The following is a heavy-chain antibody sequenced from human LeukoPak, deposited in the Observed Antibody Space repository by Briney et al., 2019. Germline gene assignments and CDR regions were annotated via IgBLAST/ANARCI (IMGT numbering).Heavy chain of an antibody. CDR2: IWYDGSNK. CDR1: GFTFSSYG. J-gene: IGHJ4*02. Sequence: GRSLRLSCAASGFTFSSYGMHWVRQAPGKGLEWVAVIWYDGSNKYYADSVKGRFTISRDNSKNTLYLQMNSLRAEDTAVYYCARGTGQLWGFDYWGQGTLVTVSS. D-gene: IGHD6-6*01. V-gene: IGHV3-33*01. CDR3: ARGTGQLWGFDY.